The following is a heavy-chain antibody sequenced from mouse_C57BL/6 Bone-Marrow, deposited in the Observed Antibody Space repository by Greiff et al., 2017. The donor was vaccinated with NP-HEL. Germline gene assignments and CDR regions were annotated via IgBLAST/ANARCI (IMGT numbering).Heavy chain of an antibody. D-gene: IGHD1-1*01. CDR2: IDPENGDT. V-gene: IGHV14-4*01. J-gene: IGHJ1*03. CDR3: TPYYYGSEYFDV. CDR1: GFNIKDDY. Sequence: VQLQHSGAELVRPGASVKLSCTASGFNIKDDYMHWVKQRPEQGLEWIGWIDPENGDTEYASKFQGKATITADTSSNTAYLQLSSLTSEDTAVYYCTPYYYGSEYFDVWGTGTTVTVSS.